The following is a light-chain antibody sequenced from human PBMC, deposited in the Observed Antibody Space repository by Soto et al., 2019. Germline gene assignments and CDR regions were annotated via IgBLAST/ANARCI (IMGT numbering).Light chain of an antibody. V-gene: IGKV1-6*01. CDR1: QGIRND. Sequence: AIQMTQSPSSLSASVGDRVNITCRASQGIRNDLGWYQQKPGKAPKFLIYANSNFQSGVPSRFSGSGSGTDFTLTISSLQPDDFATYYCLQDYSYPWTFGQGTKVEIK. J-gene: IGKJ1*01. CDR2: ANS. CDR3: LQDYSYPWT.